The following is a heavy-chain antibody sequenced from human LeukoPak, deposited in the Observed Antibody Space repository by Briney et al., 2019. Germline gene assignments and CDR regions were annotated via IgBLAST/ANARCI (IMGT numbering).Heavy chain of an antibody. CDR1: GGSFSGYY. CDR2: INHSGST. V-gene: IGHV4-34*01. Sequence: PSETLSLTCAVYGGSFSGYYWSWIRQPPGKGLEWIGEINHSGSTNYNPSLKSRATISVDTSKNQFSLKLSSVTAADTAVYYCARGGRYRYYYGSGSYYPPNWVDPWGQGTLVTVSS. CDR3: ARGGRYRYYYGSGSYYPPNWVDP. D-gene: IGHD3-10*01. J-gene: IGHJ5*02.